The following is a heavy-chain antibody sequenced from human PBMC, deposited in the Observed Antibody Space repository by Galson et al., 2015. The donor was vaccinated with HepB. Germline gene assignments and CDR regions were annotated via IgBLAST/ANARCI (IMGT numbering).Heavy chain of an antibody. CDR2: ISGSGDTT. D-gene: IGHD2-15*01. J-gene: IGHJ4*02. CDR3: AKERVCSGRSCYFDY. Sequence: SLRLSCAASGFIFSTYAMTWVRQAPGKGLEWVSGISGSGDTTYYADSVKGRFTISRDNSKNTLYLQMNSLRAEDTAVYYCAKERVCSGRSCYFDYWGQGTLVTVSS. CDR1: GFIFSTYA. V-gene: IGHV3-23*01.